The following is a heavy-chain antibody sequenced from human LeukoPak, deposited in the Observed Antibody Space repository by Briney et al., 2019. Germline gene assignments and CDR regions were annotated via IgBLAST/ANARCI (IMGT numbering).Heavy chain of an antibody. CDR3: ARDNGGLGGYDHFYYYRMDV. J-gene: IGHJ6*04. CDR1: GVTFSTYA. CDR2: IIPIFGTA. Sequence: ASVKVSCKASGVTFSTYAINRVRQAPGQGLEWMGGIIPIFGTANYAQKFQGRVTITADESTSTAYMELSSLRCEDTAMYYCARDNGGLGGYDHFYYYRMDVWGKGTTVTVSS. V-gene: IGHV1-69*13. D-gene: IGHD5-12*01.